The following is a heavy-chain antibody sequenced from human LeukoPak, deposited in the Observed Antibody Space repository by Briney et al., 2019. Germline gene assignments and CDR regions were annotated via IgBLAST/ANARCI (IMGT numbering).Heavy chain of an antibody. Sequence: GGSLRLSCAASGFTFSSYAMSWVRQAPGKGLEWVSPISGSGGSTYYADSVKGRFTISKDNSKNTLYLQMNSLRAEDTAVYYCAKGSAAAGTGEGYWGQGTLVTVSS. J-gene: IGHJ4*02. CDR1: GFTFSSYA. D-gene: IGHD6-13*01. CDR3: AKGSAAAGTGEGY. V-gene: IGHV3-23*01. CDR2: ISGSGGST.